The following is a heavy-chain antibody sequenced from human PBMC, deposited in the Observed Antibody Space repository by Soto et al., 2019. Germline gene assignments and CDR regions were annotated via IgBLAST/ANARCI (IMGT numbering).Heavy chain of an antibody. CDR2: ISWSSNII. D-gene: IGHD2-15*01. CDR1: GFTFDDYA. J-gene: IGHJ3*02. V-gene: IGHV3-9*01. CDR3: AKTTQGGFSGFWRRGRCYIAAFDI. Sequence: EVQLMESGGDLVQPGRSLRLSCAASGFTFDDYAMHWVRQPAEKGLEWVSGISWSSNIIVYADSGKGRFTISRDNAKNSLLLQMNRLIPEDTVLYICAKTTQGGFSGFWRRGRCYIAAFDIWGQGTMVTVS.